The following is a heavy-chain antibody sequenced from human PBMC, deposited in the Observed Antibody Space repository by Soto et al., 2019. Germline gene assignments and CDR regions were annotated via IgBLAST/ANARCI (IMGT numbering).Heavy chain of an antibody. CDR3: AREGIDRVYNWFDP. Sequence: EVQLVESGGGLVKPGGSLRLSCAASGFTFSSYSMNWVRQAPGKGLEWVSSISSSSSYIYYADSVKGRFTISSDNXXNSLYLQMNSLSAEDTAVYYCAREGIDRVYNWFDPWGQGTLVTVSS. CDR1: GFTFSSYS. J-gene: IGHJ5*02. V-gene: IGHV3-21*01. CDR2: ISSSSSYI. D-gene: IGHD2-8*01.